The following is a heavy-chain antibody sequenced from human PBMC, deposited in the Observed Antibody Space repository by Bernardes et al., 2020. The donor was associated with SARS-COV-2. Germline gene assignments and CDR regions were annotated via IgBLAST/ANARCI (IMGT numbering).Heavy chain of an antibody. CDR2: INPSGGST. V-gene: IGHV1-46*01. J-gene: IGHJ6*02. Sequence: ASVKVSCKASGYTFTSYYMHWVRQAPGQGLEWMGIINPSGGSTSYAQKFQGRVTMTRDTSTSTVYMELSSLRSEDTAVYYCARDRLLWFGEFLNIYYYYGMDVWGQGTTVTVSS. CDR1: GYTFTSYY. D-gene: IGHD3-10*01. CDR3: ARDRLLWFGEFLNIYYYYGMDV.